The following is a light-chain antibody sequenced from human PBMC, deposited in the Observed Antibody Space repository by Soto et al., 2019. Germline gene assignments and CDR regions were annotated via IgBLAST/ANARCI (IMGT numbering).Light chain of an antibody. Sequence: QSVLTQPASVSGSPGQSITISCTGTSNDVGGYDYVSWYQQRPGKAPKLIIYDVSIRPSGISNRLSGSKSGYTASLTISGLQAEDEADYYCSSYTSSTHVVFGGGTKVTVL. CDR2: DVS. CDR3: SSYTSSTHVV. J-gene: IGLJ2*01. V-gene: IGLV2-14*01. CDR1: SNDVGGYDY.